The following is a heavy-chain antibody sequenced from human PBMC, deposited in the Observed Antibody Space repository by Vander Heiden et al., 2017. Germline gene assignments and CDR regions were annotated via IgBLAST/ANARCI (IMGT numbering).Heavy chain of an antibody. CDR2: IKPDGSEK. CDR1: GFTFRRYW. J-gene: IGHJ5*02. CDR3: TRGGSSSS. V-gene: IGHV3-7*01. Sequence: EVQLVQSGGGLVQPGGSLRLPCAASGFTFRRYWMSWVRQGPGKGLEWVANIKPDGSEKNYVDSVKGRFTVSRDNAKNSLYLQMNSLRADDTAVYYCTRGGSSSSWGQGTLVTVPS. D-gene: IGHD6-6*01.